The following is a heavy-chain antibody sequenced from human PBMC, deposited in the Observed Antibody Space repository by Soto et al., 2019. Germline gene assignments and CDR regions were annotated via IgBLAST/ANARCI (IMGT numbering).Heavy chain of an antibody. CDR3: ARDQVLRFLEWLFIFDY. CDR2: INPSGGST. D-gene: IGHD3-3*01. Sequence: GASVKVSCKASGYTFTSYYMHWVRQAPGQGLEWMGIINPSGGSTSYAQKFQGRVTMTRDTSTSTVYMELSSLRSEDTAVYYCARDQVLRFLEWLFIFDYWGQGTLVTVSS. V-gene: IGHV1-46*01. CDR1: GYTFTSYY. J-gene: IGHJ4*02.